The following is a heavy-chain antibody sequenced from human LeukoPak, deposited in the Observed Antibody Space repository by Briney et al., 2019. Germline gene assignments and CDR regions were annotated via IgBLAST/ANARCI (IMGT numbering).Heavy chain of an antibody. CDR2: IYYSGST. D-gene: IGHD6-19*01. V-gene: IGHV4-39*01. J-gene: IGHJ4*02. CDR3: ARGVIIAVAVNFDY. CDR1: GGSISSSSYY. Sequence: PSETLSLTCTVSGGSISSSSYYWGWIRQPPGKGLEWIGSIYYSGSTYYNPSLKSRVTISVDTSKNQFSLKLSSVTAADTAVYYCARGVIIAVAVNFDYWGQGTLVTVSS.